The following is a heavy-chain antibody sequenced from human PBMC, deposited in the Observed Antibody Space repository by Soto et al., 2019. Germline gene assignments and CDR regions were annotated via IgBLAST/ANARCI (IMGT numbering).Heavy chain of an antibody. V-gene: IGHV4-59*01. CDR2: IYYSGST. D-gene: IGHD5-12*01. Sequence: QVQLQESGPGLVKPSETLSLTCTVSGGTISSYYWSWIRQPPGKGLECIGYIYYSGSTNYNPSLKSRVTISVDTSKNPFSLKLSSVTAADTAVYYCARRLYDFSATMDVWGQGTTVTVSS. J-gene: IGHJ6*02. CDR1: GGTISSYY. CDR3: ARRLYDFSATMDV.